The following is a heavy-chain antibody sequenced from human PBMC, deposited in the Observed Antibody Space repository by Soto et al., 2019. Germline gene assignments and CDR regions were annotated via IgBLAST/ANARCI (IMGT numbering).Heavy chain of an antibody. CDR3: ARWSRVVVVAATANAFDI. CDR2: ISSSSSTI. J-gene: IGHJ3*02. CDR1: GFTFSSYS. V-gene: IGHV3-48*01. Sequence: GGSLRLSCAASGFTFSSYSMNWVRQAPGKGLEWVSYISSSSSTIYYADSVKGRFTISRDNAKNSLYLQMNSLRAEDTAVYYCARWSRVVVVAATANAFDIWGQGTMVTVSS. D-gene: IGHD2-15*01.